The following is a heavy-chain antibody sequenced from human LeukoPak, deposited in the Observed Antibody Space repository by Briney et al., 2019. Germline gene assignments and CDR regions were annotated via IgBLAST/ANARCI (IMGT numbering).Heavy chain of an antibody. J-gene: IGHJ4*02. D-gene: IGHD3-10*01. Sequence: GGSLRLSCAASGFTFSSYRMNWVRQAPGKGLEWVSYISSSSSSIYYADSVKGRFTISRDNSKNTLYLQMNSLRAEDTAVYYXXXDRRVRGVNEFDYWGQGTLVTVSS. V-gene: IGHV3-48*01. CDR1: GFTFSSYR. CDR3: XXDRRVRGVNEFDY. CDR2: ISSSSSSI.